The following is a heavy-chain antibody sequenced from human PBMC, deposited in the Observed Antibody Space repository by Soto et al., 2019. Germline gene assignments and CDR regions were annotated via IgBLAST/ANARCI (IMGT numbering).Heavy chain of an antibody. CDR1: GFTFSTYW. Sequence: GGSLRLSCAASGFTFSTYWMDWVRQTPGKGLEWVANINQDGSKKNYVDSVKGRFTISRDNAKNSLYLQMSSLTAEDSALYYCSRSLNSWGQGTQVTVSS. CDR2: INQDGSKK. J-gene: IGHJ4*02. V-gene: IGHV3-7*01. CDR3: SRSLNS.